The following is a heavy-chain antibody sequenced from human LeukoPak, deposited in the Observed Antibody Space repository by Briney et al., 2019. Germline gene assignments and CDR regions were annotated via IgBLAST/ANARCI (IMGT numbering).Heavy chain of an antibody. V-gene: IGHV4-59*01. J-gene: IGHJ4*02. D-gene: IGHD3-22*01. Sequence: TETLSLTCTVSGGSISSYYWSWIRQPPGKGLGWIVSIYYSGSTNSNPSLKSRVTISVDTSKYQFSLKLSSVTAADTAVYYCARELKEYYYDSSGSVGYYFDYWGQGTLVTVSS. CDR2: IYYSGST. CDR1: GGSISSYY. CDR3: ARELKEYYYDSSGSVGYYFDY.